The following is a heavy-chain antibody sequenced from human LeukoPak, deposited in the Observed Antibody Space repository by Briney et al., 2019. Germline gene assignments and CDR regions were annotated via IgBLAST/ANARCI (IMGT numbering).Heavy chain of an antibody. CDR3: ARDRDRAFDI. J-gene: IGHJ3*02. Sequence: GSLSLSCAASGFPFSSYSMNWVRQAPGKGLEWVSYISSSSSTIYYADSVKGRFTISRDDAKNSLYLQMNSLRAEDTAVYYCARDRDRAFDIWGQGTMVTVSS. CDR2: ISSSSSTI. D-gene: IGHD1-14*01. CDR1: GFPFSSYS. V-gene: IGHV3-48*04.